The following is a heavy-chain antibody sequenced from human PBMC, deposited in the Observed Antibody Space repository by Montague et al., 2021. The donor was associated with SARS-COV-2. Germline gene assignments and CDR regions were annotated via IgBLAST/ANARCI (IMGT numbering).Heavy chain of an antibody. CDR2: IYYSGST. V-gene: IGHV4-59*08. Sequence: SETLSLTCTVSGGSISCYYWSWIRQPPGKGLEWIGYIYYSGSTNYNPSLKSRVTISVDTSKNQFSLKLSSVTAADTAVYYCARQSGRLWGIAVAGAFDYWGQGTLVTVSS. CDR3: ARQSGRLWGIAVAGAFDY. J-gene: IGHJ4*02. CDR1: GGSISCYY. D-gene: IGHD6-19*01.